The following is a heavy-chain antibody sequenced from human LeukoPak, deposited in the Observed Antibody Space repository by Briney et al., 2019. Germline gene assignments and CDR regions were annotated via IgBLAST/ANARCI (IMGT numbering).Heavy chain of an antibody. V-gene: IGHV1-58*01. J-gene: IGHJ6*02. CDR3: AAGLRGPTVTGKYYYYGMDV. CDR2: IGVGSGNT. D-gene: IGHD4-11*01. Sequence: ASVKVSCKASGFTFTKSALQWVRQARGQRLKWIGWIGVGSGNTDYAQKFQERVTITRDMFTSTAYMELSSLRSEDTAVYYCAAGLRGPTVTGKYYYYGMDVWGQGTTVTVSS. CDR1: GFTFTKSA.